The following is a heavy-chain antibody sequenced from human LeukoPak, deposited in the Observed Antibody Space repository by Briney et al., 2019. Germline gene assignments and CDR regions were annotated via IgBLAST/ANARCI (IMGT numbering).Heavy chain of an antibody. CDR2: INSGGGTT. CDR1: GFTFSSYV. J-gene: IGHJ4*02. V-gene: IGHV3-23*01. CDR3: AKHPAAGNFDY. Sequence: GGSRRLSCAASGFTFSSYVMSWVRQAPGKGLEWVSIINSGGGTTYYADSVKGRFTISRDNSKSTLYLQMNSLRADDTALYYCAKHPAAGNFDYWGQGTLVTVSS.